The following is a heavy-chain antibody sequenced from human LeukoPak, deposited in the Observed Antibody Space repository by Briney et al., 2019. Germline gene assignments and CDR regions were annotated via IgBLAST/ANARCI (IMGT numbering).Heavy chain of an antibody. J-gene: IGHJ4*02. CDR3: ARGGSRGFLEWFGY. V-gene: IGHV1-8*01. Sequence: ASVKVSCKASGYTFTSYDINWVRQATGQGLEWMGWMNPNSGNTGYAQKFQGRVTMTRNTSISTAYMELSSVTAADTAVYYCARGGSRGFLEWFGYWGQGTLVTVSS. CDR2: MNPNSGNT. CDR1: GYTFTSYD. D-gene: IGHD3-3*01.